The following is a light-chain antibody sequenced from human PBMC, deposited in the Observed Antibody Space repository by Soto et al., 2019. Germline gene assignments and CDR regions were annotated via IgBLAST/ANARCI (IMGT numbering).Light chain of an antibody. J-gene: IGLJ1*01. V-gene: IGLV2-8*01. CDR3: SSYAGSSNV. Sequence: QSVLTQPPSASGSPGQSVTISCTGTKNDIGVYDFVSWYQHHPGKAPRLIIYEVVQRPSGVPDRFSGSKSGNTASLTVSGLQAADEADYYCSSYAGSSNVFGTGTKV. CDR1: KNDIGVYDF. CDR2: EVV.